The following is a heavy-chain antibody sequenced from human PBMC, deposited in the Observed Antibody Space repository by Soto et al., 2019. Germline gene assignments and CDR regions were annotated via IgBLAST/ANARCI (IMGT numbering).Heavy chain of an antibody. V-gene: IGHV1-69*05. J-gene: IGHJ4*02. CDR2: IIPIFGTA. D-gene: IGHD6-19*01. CDR1: GGTFSXYA. CDR3: ARDGSGWSNFDY. Sequence: SVKVSCKASGGTFSXYAICWVRQAPGQGLEWMGGIIPIFGTANYAQKFQGWVTMTRDTSISTAYMELSRLRSDDTAVYYCARDGSGWSNFDYRGQGTLVTVSS.